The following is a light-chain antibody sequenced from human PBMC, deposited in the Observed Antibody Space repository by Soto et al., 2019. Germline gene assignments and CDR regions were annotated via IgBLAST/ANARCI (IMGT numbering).Light chain of an antibody. CDR3: QHYYSYLGT. V-gene: IGKV1-5*01. CDR1: QSIGRL. CDR2: DAS. J-gene: IGKJ2*01. Sequence: DIHLTQSPSTLSASAGDRVTITCRASQSIGRLLAWYQQRPGKAPQLLILDASTLESGVPPRFSGSGSGTGFPLTITSLQPEDFATYYCQHYYSYLGTFGQGTKLEIK.